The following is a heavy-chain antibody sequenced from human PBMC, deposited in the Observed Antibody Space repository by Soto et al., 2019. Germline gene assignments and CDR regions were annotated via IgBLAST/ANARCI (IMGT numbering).Heavy chain of an antibody. D-gene: IGHD2-2*01. CDR2: INHSGST. V-gene: IGHV4-34*01. CDR3: ARGEGVVVVPAAIGYYYGMDV. CDR1: GGSFSGYY. J-gene: IGHJ6*02. Sequence: ESLSLTCTVYGGSFSGYYWSWIRQPPGKGLEWIGEINHSGSTNYNPSLKSRVTISVDTSKNQFSLKLSSVTAADTAVYYCARGEGVVVVPAAIGYYYGMDVWGQGTTVTVSS.